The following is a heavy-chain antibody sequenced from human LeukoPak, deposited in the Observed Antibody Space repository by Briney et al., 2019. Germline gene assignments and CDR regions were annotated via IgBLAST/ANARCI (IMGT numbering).Heavy chain of an antibody. Sequence: PGGSLRLSCAASGFSLSGYWMTWIRQPPGKGLEWIGEINHRGSNNYNPSLKSRVTILVDTSKNQFSLQLTSVTAADTAVYYCARDGIYDSSGYYPFDYWGQGTLVTASS. CDR2: INHRGSN. CDR1: GFSLSGYW. D-gene: IGHD3-22*01. V-gene: IGHV4-34*01. CDR3: ARDGIYDSSGYYPFDY. J-gene: IGHJ4*02.